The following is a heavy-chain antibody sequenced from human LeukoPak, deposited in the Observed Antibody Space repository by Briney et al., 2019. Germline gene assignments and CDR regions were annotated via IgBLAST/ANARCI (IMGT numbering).Heavy chain of an antibody. Sequence: ASVKVSCKASGYTFTDYYIHWVRQAPGQGLEWLGWINPNTGGTTYAPKFQGRVTVTRDTSISTAYMELSRLRSDDTAVYYCARDRRYCSGGSCIVGSYMDVWGKGTTVTVSS. CDR1: GYTFTDYY. D-gene: IGHD2-15*01. CDR3: ARDRRYCSGGSCIVGSYMDV. CDR2: INPNTGGT. V-gene: IGHV1-2*02. J-gene: IGHJ6*03.